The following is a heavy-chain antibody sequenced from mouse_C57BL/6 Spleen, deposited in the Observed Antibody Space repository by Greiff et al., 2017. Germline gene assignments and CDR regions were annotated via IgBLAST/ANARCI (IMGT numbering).Heavy chain of an antibody. CDR1: GYTFTSYG. CDR3: ARCTAQATTWFAY. Sequence: VQLQQSGAELARPGASVKLSCKASGYTFTSYGISWVKQRTGQGLEWIGEIYPRSGNTYYNEKFKGKATLTADKSSSTAYMELRSRTSEDFAVYFCARCTAQATTWFAYWGQGTLVTVSA. D-gene: IGHD3-2*02. CDR2: IYPRSGNT. V-gene: IGHV1-81*01. J-gene: IGHJ3*01.